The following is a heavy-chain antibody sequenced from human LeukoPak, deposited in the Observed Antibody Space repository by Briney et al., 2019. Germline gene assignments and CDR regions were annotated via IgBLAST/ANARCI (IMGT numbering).Heavy chain of an antibody. Sequence: KTSETLSLTCTVSGGSISSGSYYWSWIRQPAAKGLEWIGRIYTSGSTNYNPSLKSRATISVDTSKNQFSLKLSSVTAADTAVYYCARSLYYYDSSGYYPEDFQHWGQGTLVAVSS. CDR2: IYTSGST. D-gene: IGHD3-22*01. J-gene: IGHJ1*01. V-gene: IGHV4-61*02. CDR3: ARSLYYYDSSGYYPEDFQH. CDR1: GGSISSGSYY.